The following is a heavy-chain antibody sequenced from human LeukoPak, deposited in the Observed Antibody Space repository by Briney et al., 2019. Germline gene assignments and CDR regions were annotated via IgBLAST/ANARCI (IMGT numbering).Heavy chain of an antibody. CDR3: YLYNYGSGSFDY. V-gene: IGHV3-21*01. D-gene: IGHD3-10*01. CDR1: GFTFSSYN. CDR2: ITSSSRDI. Sequence: PGGSLRLSCAASGFTFSSYNMNWARQAPGKGLEWVSSITSSSRDIYYADSVKGRFTVSRDNAKNSLYLQMNSLRAEDTAVYFCYLYNYGSGSFDYWGQGTLVTVSS. J-gene: IGHJ4*02.